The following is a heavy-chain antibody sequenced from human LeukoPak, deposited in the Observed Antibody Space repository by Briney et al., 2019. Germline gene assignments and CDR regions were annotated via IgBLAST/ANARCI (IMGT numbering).Heavy chain of an antibody. D-gene: IGHD2-2*02. V-gene: IGHV3-33*01. CDR1: GLTFSSYG. Sequence: RGSLRLSCAASGLTFSSYGMHWVRLAPGRRREWVAVIWYDGSNKYYADSVKGRFTISRDNSKNTLYLQMNSLRAEDTTVYYCARDLCSSTSCYTPGFDYWGQGTLVTVSS. CDR2: IWYDGSNK. J-gene: IGHJ4*02. CDR3: ARDLCSSTSCYTPGFDY.